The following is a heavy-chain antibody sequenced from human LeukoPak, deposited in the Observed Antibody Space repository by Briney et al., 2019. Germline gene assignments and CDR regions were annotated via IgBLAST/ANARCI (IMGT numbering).Heavy chain of an antibody. CDR1: GGSFSGYY. V-gene: IGHV4-34*01. CDR2: INHSGST. Sequence: SETLSLTCAVYGGSFSGYYWSWIRQPPGKGLEWIGEINHSGSTNYNPSLKSRVTISVDTSKNQFSLKLSSVTAADTAVYFWARAARKTGGYVCDFWGQGTLVTVSS. CDR3: ARAARKTGGYVCDF. D-gene: IGHD2-8*02. J-gene: IGHJ4*02.